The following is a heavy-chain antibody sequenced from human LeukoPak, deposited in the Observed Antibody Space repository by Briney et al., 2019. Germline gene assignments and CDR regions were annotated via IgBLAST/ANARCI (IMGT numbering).Heavy chain of an antibody. CDR2: ISSSSSTI. CDR1: GFTFCSYS. D-gene: IGHD6-13*01. V-gene: IGHV3-48*04. Sequence: GGSLRLSCAASGFTFCSYSMNWVRQARGRGLEWVSYISSSSSTIYYADSVKGRFTISRDNAKNSLYLQMNSTRAEDTAVYYCARDPGIAAENDYWGQGTLVTASS. CDR3: ARDPGIAAENDY. J-gene: IGHJ4*02.